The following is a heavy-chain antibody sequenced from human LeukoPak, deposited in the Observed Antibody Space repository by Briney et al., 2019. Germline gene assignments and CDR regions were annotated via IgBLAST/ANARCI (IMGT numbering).Heavy chain of an antibody. CDR2: ISGSGRST. Sequence: GSLRLSCAASGFTFSGYAMSWVRPAPGKGLEWVSAISGSGRSTYFADSVKGRFTISRDNSKNTLHLQMNSLRAEDTALYYCAKAGETYSSGWYAMDVWGQGTTVTVSS. V-gene: IGHV3-23*01. J-gene: IGHJ6*02. D-gene: IGHD6-19*01. CDR1: GFTFSGYA. CDR3: AKAGETYSSGWYAMDV.